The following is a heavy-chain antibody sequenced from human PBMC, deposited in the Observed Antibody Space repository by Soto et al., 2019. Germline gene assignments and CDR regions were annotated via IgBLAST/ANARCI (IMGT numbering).Heavy chain of an antibody. J-gene: IGHJ4*02. CDR1: GGSISTYY. CDR3: ARSGNSNGLVFDY. V-gene: IGHV4-59*01. Sequence: SETLSLTCTVSGGSISTYYWSWIRQPPGQGLEWIGYIYYGGSTNRNPSLNSRVTFSVDTSKNQISLRLSSVTAADTAVYYCARSGNSNGLVFDYWGRGTLVTVSA. D-gene: IGHD5-18*01. CDR2: IYYGGST.